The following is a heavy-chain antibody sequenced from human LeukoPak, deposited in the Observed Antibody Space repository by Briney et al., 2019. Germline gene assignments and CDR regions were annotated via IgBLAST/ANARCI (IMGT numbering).Heavy chain of an antibody. Sequence: PSETLSLTCTVSGGSVSSGGYYWSWIRQHPGKGLEWIGYIYYSGSTYYNPSLKSRVTISVDTSKNQFSLKLSSVTAADTAVYYCAREVVGATGLDYWGQGTLVTVSS. CDR3: AREVVGATGLDY. J-gene: IGHJ4*02. D-gene: IGHD1-26*01. CDR2: IYYSGST. CDR1: GGSVSSGGYY. V-gene: IGHV4-31*03.